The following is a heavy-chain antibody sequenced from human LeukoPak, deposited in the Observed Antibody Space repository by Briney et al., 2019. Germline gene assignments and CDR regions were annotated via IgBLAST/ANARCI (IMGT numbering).Heavy chain of an antibody. D-gene: IGHD3-9*01. CDR3: ARQPDVLRYFDWFSQAFDI. J-gene: IGHJ3*02. CDR2: IYTSGST. CDR1: GGSISSYY. Sequence: PSETLSLTCTVSGGSISSYYWGWIRQPAGKGLEWIGRIYTSGSTNYNPSLKSRVTMSVDTSKNQFSLKLSSVTAADTAVYYCARQPDVLRYFDWFSQAFDIWGQGTMVTVSS. V-gene: IGHV4-4*07.